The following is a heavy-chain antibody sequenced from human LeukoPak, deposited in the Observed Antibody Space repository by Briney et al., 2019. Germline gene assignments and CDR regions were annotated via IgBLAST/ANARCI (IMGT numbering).Heavy chain of an antibody. CDR1: GFAFHNYA. J-gene: IGHJ6*02. D-gene: IGHD4-23*01. Sequence: GGSLRLSCAGSGFAFHNYAMHWVRRPPGKGLEWVSAISDTKAYADSVKGRFTISRDRARNSLYLQMDSLRPEDTALYYCAKDTGGNGAYFYAMDVWGQGTSVTVSS. CDR3: AKDTGGNGAYFYAMDV. CDR2: ISDTK. V-gene: IGHV3-9*01.